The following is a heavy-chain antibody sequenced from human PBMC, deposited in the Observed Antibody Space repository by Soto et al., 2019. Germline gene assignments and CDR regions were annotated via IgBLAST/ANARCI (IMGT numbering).Heavy chain of an antibody. D-gene: IGHD3-10*01. CDR3: VSTMVRGWSYYYGMDV. Sequence: QVQLQESGPGLVKPSQTLSLTCTVSGGSISSGGYYWSWIRQHPGKGLEWIGYIYYSGSTYYNPSLKSRVTISVDTSKNQFSLKLSSVTAADTAVYYCVSTMVRGWSYYYGMDVWGQGTTVTVSS. J-gene: IGHJ6*02. CDR2: IYYSGST. CDR1: GGSISSGGYY. V-gene: IGHV4-31*03.